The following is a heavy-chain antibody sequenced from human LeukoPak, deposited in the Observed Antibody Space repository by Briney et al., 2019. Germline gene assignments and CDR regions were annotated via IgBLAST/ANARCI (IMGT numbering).Heavy chain of an antibody. D-gene: IGHD3-16*02. CDR2: INPNSGGT. J-gene: IGHJ4*02. CDR1: GYTFTGYY. CDR3: ARDYRQTYYDYVWGSYRTSPPFDY. V-gene: IGHV1-2*02. Sequence: ASVKVSCKASGYTFTGYYMHWVRQAPGQGLEWMGWINPNSGGTNYAQKFQGGVTMTRDTSISTAYMELSRLRSDDTAVYYCARDYRQTYYDYVWGSYRTSPPFDYWGQGTLVTVSS.